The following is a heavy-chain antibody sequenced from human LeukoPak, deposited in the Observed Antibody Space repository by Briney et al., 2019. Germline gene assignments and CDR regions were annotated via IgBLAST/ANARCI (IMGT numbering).Heavy chain of an antibody. CDR1: GFTFNSYS. V-gene: IGHV3-21*01. CDR3: ASGKRITIFAY. J-gene: IGHJ4*02. D-gene: IGHD3-9*01. Sequence: GGSLRLSCSASGFTFNSYSMNWVRQAPGKGLEWVSSISSSSSYIYYSDSVRGRFTISRDNAKNSVYLQMTSLRAEDTAVYYCASGKRITIFAYWGQGTLVTVSS. CDR2: ISSSSSYI.